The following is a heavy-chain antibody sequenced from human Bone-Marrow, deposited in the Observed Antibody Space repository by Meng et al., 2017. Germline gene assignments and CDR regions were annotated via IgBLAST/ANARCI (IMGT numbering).Heavy chain of an antibody. J-gene: IGHJ5*02. CDR1: GYTFTGYY. CDR2: INPNSGGT. V-gene: IGHV1-2*06. Sequence: ASVKVSCKASGYTFTGYYMHWVRQAPGQGLEWMGRINPNSGGTNYAQKFQGRVTMTRDTSTSTVYMELSSLRSEDTAVYYCARTPMVRGVATTDNWFDPWGQGTLVTVSS. CDR3: ARTPMVRGVATTDNWFDP. D-gene: IGHD3-10*01.